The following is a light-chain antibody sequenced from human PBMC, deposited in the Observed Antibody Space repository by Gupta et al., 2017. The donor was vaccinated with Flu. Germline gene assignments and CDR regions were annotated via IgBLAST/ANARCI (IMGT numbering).Light chain of an antibody. J-gene: IGKJ5*01. V-gene: IGKV2-28*01. Sequence: DIVMTQSPLSLPVTPGEPASISCRSSQSLLHSNGYNYLDWYLQKPGQSPQLLLYLGSNRASGVPDRYSGSGSGTDFTLKISSMEAEDVGVYYCRQALENPLTFGQGTRLEIK. CDR3: RQALENPLT. CDR1: QSLLHSNGYNY. CDR2: LGS.